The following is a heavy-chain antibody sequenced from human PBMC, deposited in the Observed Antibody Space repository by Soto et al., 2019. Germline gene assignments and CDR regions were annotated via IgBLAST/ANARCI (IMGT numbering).Heavy chain of an antibody. CDR2: ISGSGAST. CDR1: GFTFSSYA. J-gene: IGHJ4*02. Sequence: GGSLRLSCAASGFTFSSYAMSWVRQAPGKGLEWVSAISGSGASTYYADSVKGRVTISRDNSKKTLYLQMNSLTAEDAAVYVCAKRVVDWAENAYYDYWGQGTLVTVSS. V-gene: IGHV3-23*01. CDR3: AKRVVDWAENAYYDY. D-gene: IGHD2-21*01.